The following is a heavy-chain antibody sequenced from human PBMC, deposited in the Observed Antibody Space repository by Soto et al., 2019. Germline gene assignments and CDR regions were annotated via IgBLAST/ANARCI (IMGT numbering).Heavy chain of an antibody. Sequence: EVQLLESGGGLVQPGGSLRLSCAASGFTFSSYAMSWVRQAPGKGLEWVSAISGGGNTYYADSVKGRFTISRDNSKNTLYLQMNSLRAEDTAVYYCARDWYGVDVWGQGTTVTVSS. J-gene: IGHJ6*02. V-gene: IGHV3-23*01. CDR1: GFTFSSYA. CDR3: ARDWYGVDV. CDR2: ISGGGNT.